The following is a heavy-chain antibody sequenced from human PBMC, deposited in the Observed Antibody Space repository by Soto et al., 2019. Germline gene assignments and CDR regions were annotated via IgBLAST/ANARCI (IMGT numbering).Heavy chain of an antibody. J-gene: IGHJ3*02. CDR1: GGSFSGYY. D-gene: IGHD3-3*01. CDR3: ARAPTLRFLEWRGAFDI. CDR2: INHSGST. V-gene: IGHV4-34*01. Sequence: SETLSLTCAVYGGSFSGYYWSWIRQPPGKGLEWIGEINHSGSTNYNPSLKSRVTISVDTSKNQFSLKLSSVTAADTAVYYCARAPTLRFLEWRGAFDIWGQGTMVTVSS.